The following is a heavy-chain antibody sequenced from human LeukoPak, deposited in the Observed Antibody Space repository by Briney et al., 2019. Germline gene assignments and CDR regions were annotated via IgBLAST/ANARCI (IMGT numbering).Heavy chain of an antibody. J-gene: IGHJ5*02. CDR1: GFTFSSYA. V-gene: IGHV3-23*01. CDR3: AKDLHSGYCSGGSCYSPNWFDP. Sequence: GGSLRLSCAASGFTFSSYAMSWVRQAPGKGLEWVSAISSSGGSTYYADSVKGRFTISRDNSKNTLYLQMNSLRAEDTAVYYCAKDLHSGYCSGGSCYSPNWFDPWGQGTLVTVSS. D-gene: IGHD2-15*01. CDR2: ISSSGGST.